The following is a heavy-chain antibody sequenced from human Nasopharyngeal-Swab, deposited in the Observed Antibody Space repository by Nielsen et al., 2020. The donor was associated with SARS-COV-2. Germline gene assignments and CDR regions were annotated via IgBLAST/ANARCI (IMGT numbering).Heavy chain of an antibody. D-gene: IGHD3-10*01. J-gene: IGHJ4*02. CDR3: ARQRFTYGSGSYQGGYYFDY. Sequence: ESLKISCKGSGYSFTSYWIGWVRQMPGKGLEWMGIIYPGDSDTRYSPSFQGQVTISADKSISTAYLQWSSLKASDTAMYYCARQRFTYGSGSYQGGYYFDYWGQGTLVTVSS. CDR2: IYPGDSDT. CDR1: GYSFTSYW. V-gene: IGHV5-51*01.